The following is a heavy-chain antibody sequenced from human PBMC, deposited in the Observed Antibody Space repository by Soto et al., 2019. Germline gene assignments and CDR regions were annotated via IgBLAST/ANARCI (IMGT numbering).Heavy chain of an antibody. V-gene: IGHV3-23*01. J-gene: IGHJ6*02. CDR1: GFTFSSYA. CDR2: ISGSGGST. Sequence: VGSLRLSCAASGFTFSSYAMSWVRQAPGKGLEWVSAISGSGGSTYYADSVKGRFAISRDNSKNTLYLQMNSLRAEDTAVYYCAKSGGYDSSYYYYYGMDVWGQGTTVT. D-gene: IGHD5-12*01. CDR3: AKSGGYDSSYYYYYGMDV.